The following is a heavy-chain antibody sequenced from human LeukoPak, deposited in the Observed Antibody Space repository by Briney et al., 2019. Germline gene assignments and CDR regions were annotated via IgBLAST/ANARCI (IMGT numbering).Heavy chain of an antibody. V-gene: IGHV1-8*01. Sequence: GASVKVSCKASGYTFTSYDINWVRQATGQGLEWMGLIKPISGDTESAQKFQGRVTMTSDTSTRTAYMELTSLKSEDTAMYYCARDNDSRDPPHFDYWGQGTLVTVSS. CDR1: GYTFTSYD. CDR3: ARDNDSRDPPHFDY. D-gene: IGHD3-16*01. CDR2: IKPISGDT. J-gene: IGHJ4*02.